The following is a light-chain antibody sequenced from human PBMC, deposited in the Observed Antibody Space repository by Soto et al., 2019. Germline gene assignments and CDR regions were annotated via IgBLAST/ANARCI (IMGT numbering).Light chain of an antibody. J-gene: IGKJ1*01. CDR3: MQDIDIPWT. CDR2: EVS. Sequence: ILMTQTPLSLSIIPGQTASISCKSSQSLLHSDGKTYFYWYVQKAGQAPQPLIYEVSNRFSGVTERLSGSGSRTDLTLKINRVEAEDVGIYYCMQDIDIPWTFGQGTKVEIK. CDR1: QSLLHSDGKTY. V-gene: IGKV2-29*03.